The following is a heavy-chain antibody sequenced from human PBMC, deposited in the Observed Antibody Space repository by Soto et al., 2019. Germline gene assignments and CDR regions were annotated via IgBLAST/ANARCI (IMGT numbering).Heavy chain of an antibody. CDR2: IDYSGRT. V-gene: IGHV4-30-4*01. Sequence: QVQLQESGPGLVKPSQTLSLTCTVSGGSISSGDYYWSWIRQPPGKGLEWIGYIDYSGRTYYNPSLKNRVTTAVDTSRNQFSLNLSSVTVADTALYFCARYYGVYSGFAYWGQGTLVTVSS. CDR1: GGSISSGDYY. J-gene: IGHJ4*02. D-gene: IGHD4-17*01. CDR3: ARYYGVYSGFAY.